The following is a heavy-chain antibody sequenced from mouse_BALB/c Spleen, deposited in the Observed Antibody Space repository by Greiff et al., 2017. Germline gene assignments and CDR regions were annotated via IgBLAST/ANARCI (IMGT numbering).Heavy chain of an antibody. D-gene: IGHD4-1*01. J-gene: IGHJ1*01. Sequence: QVQLQQSGAELVRPGASVTLSCKASGYTFTDYEMHWVKQTPVHGLEWIGAIDPETGGTAYNQKFKGKATMTVDKSSSTAYMELARLTSEDSAIYYCARSGTEWYFDVWGAGTTVTVSA. CDR2: IDPETGGT. CDR1: GYTFTDYE. V-gene: IGHV1-15*01. CDR3: ARSGTEWYFDV.